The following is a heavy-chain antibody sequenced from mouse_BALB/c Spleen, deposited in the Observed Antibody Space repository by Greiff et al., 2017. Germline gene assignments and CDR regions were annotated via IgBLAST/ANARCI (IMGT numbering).Heavy chain of an antibody. CDR2: INPGSGGT. V-gene: IGHV1-54*01. Sequence: QVQLQQSGAELVRPGTSVKVSCKASGYAFTNYLIEWVKQRPGQGLEWIGVINPGSGGTNYNEKFKGKATLTADKSSSTAYMQLSSLTSDDSAVYFCARSGYYDWFAYWGQGTLVTVSA. CDR1: GYAFTNYL. D-gene: IGHD2-3*01. J-gene: IGHJ3*01. CDR3: ARSGYYDWFAY.